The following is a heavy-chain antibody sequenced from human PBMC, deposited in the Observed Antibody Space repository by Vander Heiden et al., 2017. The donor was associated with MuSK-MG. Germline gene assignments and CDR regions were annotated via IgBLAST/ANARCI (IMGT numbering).Heavy chain of an antibody. V-gene: IGHV4-38-2*01. CDR1: GYSISSGYH. J-gene: IGHJ5*02. D-gene: IGHD6-13*01. CDR2: VHHTGST. Sequence: QVQLQESGPGLVKPSETLALTCAVSGYSISSGYHWGWIRQPPGKGLEWIGNVHHTGSTNQNPSLKSRVTISLDTSRNQFSLRLNSVTAADTAVYYCARQGGSSLPDHWGQGTLVTVST. CDR3: ARQGGSSLPDH.